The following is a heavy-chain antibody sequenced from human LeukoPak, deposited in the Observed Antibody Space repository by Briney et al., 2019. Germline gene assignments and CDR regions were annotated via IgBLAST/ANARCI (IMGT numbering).Heavy chain of an antibody. V-gene: IGHV4-59*01. D-gene: IGHD2-15*01. CDR3: ARTERGRSLNCSGGSCSLSVHYYYMDV. Sequence: SETLSLTCAVYGGSFSGYYWSWIRQPPGEGLEWVGYIYYSGNTNYNPSLKSRVTISVDTSKNQFSLKLSSVTAADTAVYYCARTERGRSLNCSGGSCSLSVHYYYMDVWGKGTTVTISS. CDR1: GGSFSGYY. CDR2: IYYSGNT. J-gene: IGHJ6*03.